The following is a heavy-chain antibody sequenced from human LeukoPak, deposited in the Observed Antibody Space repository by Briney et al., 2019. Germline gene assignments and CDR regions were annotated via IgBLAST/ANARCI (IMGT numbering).Heavy chain of an antibody. CDR3: ARDKYSSSWYYYGMDV. V-gene: IGHV4-61*08. CDR2: IYYSGST. CDR1: GGSISSGGYY. D-gene: IGHD6-13*01. J-gene: IGHJ6*02. Sequence: SETLSLTCTVSGGSISSGGYYWSWIRQHPGKGLEWLGYIYYSGSTNYNPSLKSRVTISVDTSKNQCSLKLSSVTAADTAVYYCARDKYSSSWYYYGMDVWGQGTTVTVSS.